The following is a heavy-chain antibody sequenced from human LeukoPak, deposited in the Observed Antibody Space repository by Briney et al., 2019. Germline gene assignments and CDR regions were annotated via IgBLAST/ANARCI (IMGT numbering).Heavy chain of an antibody. J-gene: IGHJ5*02. V-gene: IGHV4-61*02. CDR2: IYTSGST. Sequence: KPSQTLSLTCTVSGGSISSGSYYWSWIRQPAGKGLEWIGRIYTSGSTNYNPSLKSRVTISVDTSKNQFSLKLSSVTAADTAVYYCARSGWCPSGFDPWGQGTLVTVSS. CDR3: ARSGWCPSGFDP. CDR1: GGSISSGSYY. D-gene: IGHD2-8*01.